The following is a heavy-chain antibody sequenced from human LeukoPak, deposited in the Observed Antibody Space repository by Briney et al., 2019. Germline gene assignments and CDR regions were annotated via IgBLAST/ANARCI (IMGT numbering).Heavy chain of an antibody. D-gene: IGHD5-12*01. Sequence: GESLRLSCAASGFTFSRYWMSWVRQAPGKGLEWVANIKQDGSEKSYVDSVKGRFTISRDNAKKSLHLQMNSLRAEDTAVYYCARSVYSGYYHSSRYFDLWGRGTLVTVSS. V-gene: IGHV3-7*01. J-gene: IGHJ2*01. CDR3: ARSVYSGYYHSSRYFDL. CDR2: IKQDGSEK. CDR1: GFTFSRYW.